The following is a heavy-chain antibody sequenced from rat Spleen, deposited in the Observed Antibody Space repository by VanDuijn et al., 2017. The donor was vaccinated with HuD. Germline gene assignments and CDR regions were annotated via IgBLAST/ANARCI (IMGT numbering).Heavy chain of an antibody. Sequence: EVQLVESGGGLVQPGRSLKLSCAASGFTFSNYGMHWIRQAPTKGLEWVATIIYDGSSTYYRDSVKGRFTISRDNAKSTLYLQMESLRSEDTATYYCAKGSLLMDAWGQGASVTVSS. J-gene: IGHJ4*01. V-gene: IGHV5-19*01. CDR3: AKGSLLMDA. D-gene: IGHD2-1*01. CDR2: IIYDGSST. CDR1: GFTFSNYG.